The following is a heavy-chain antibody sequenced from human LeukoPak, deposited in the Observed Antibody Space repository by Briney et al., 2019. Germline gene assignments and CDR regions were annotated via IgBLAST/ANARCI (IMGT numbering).Heavy chain of an antibody. V-gene: IGHV4-34*01. CDR2: INHSGST. J-gene: IGHJ4*02. D-gene: IGHD3-9*01. CDR1: GGSFSGYY. Sequence: SETLSLTCAVYGGSFSGYYWSWIRQPPGKGLEWIGEINHSGSTNYNPSLKSRVTISVDTSKNQFSLKLSSVTAADTAVYYCARGSPYYDTLTAHTRNFDYWGQGTLVTVSS. CDR3: ARGSPYYDTLTAHTRNFDY.